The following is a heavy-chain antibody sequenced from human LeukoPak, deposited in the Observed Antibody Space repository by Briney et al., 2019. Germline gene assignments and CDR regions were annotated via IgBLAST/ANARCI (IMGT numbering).Heavy chain of an antibody. J-gene: IGHJ4*02. CDR3: ARIPQPGIAVAGGMGSFDY. V-gene: IGHV1-18*01. Sequence: ASVKVSCKASGYTLTSYGISWVRQAPGQGLEWMGWISAYNGNTNYAQKLQGRVTMTTDTSTSTAYMELRSLRSDDTAVYYCARIPQPGIAVAGGMGSFDYWGQGTLVTVSS. D-gene: IGHD6-19*01. CDR1: GYTLTSYG. CDR2: ISAYNGNT.